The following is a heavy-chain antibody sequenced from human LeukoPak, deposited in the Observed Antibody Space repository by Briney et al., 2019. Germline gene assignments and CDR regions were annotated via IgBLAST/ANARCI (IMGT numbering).Heavy chain of an antibody. J-gene: IGHJ4*02. CDR2: INSDGSST. V-gene: IGHV3-74*01. D-gene: IGHD3-16*01. CDR1: GFIFNNYW. CDR3: TRDIGGRSAY. Sequence: GGSLRLSCAASGFIFNNYWVHWVRQAPGKGLVWVSRINSDGSSTNYADFAKGRFTISRDNARNTLYLQMNSLSADDTAVYYCTRDIGGRSAYWGQGALVTVSS.